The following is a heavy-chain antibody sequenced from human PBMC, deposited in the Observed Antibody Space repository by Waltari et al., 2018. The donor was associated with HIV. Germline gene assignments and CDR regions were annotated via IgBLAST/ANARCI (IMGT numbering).Heavy chain of an antibody. Sequence: QVQLVESGGGVVQPGRSLRLSCAASGFTFSSYGMHWVRQAPGKGLEGMAVIWYDGSKKYYADSVRGRFTISRDNSKNTLYLQMNSLRAEDMAVYYCARGMGWFDPWGQGTLVTVSS. V-gene: IGHV3-33*01. J-gene: IGHJ5*02. CDR2: IWYDGSKK. D-gene: IGHD2-8*01. CDR3: ARGMGWFDP. CDR1: GFTFSSYG.